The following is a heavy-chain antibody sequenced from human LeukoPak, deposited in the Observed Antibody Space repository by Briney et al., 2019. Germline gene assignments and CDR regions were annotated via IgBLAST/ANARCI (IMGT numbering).Heavy chain of an antibody. Sequence: SETLSLTCTVSGGSISSYYWSWIRQPPGKGLEWLGYIYYSGSTNYNPSLKSRVTISVDTSKNQFSLKLSSVTAADTAVYYCARDTSSGWWPTHWFDPWGQGTLVTVSS. V-gene: IGHV4-59*01. J-gene: IGHJ5*02. CDR2: IYYSGST. CDR1: GGSISSYY. CDR3: ARDTSSGWWPTHWFDP. D-gene: IGHD6-19*01.